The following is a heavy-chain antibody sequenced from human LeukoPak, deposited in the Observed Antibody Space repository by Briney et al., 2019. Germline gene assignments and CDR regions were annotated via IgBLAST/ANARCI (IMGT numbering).Heavy chain of an antibody. CDR1: GFTFDDYA. D-gene: IGHD3-3*01. J-gene: IGHJ5*02. Sequence: SLRLSCAASGFTFDDYAMHWVRQAPGKGLEWVSGISWNSDSIGYADPLKGRFTVSRDNAKNSLYLQMNSLRPEDTALYYCAKGGIRDFWIGYRNNWFDPWGQGTLVTVSS. CDR2: ISWNSDSI. V-gene: IGHV3-9*01. CDR3: AKGGIRDFWIGYRNNWFDP.